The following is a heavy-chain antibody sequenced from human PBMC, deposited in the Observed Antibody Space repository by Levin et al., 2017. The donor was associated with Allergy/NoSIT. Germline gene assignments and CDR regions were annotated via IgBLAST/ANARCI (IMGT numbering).Heavy chain of an antibody. CDR3: ARAPRIGYYYYMDV. V-gene: IGHV4-34*01. CDR1: GGSFRGYY. Sequence: SQTLSLPCAVYGGSFRGYYWSWIRQPPGKGLEWIGEINHSGSTNYNPSLKSRVTISVDTSKNQFSLKLSSVTAADTAVYYCARAPRIGYYYYMDVWGKGTTVTVSS. J-gene: IGHJ6*03. D-gene: IGHD3-22*01. CDR2: INHSGST.